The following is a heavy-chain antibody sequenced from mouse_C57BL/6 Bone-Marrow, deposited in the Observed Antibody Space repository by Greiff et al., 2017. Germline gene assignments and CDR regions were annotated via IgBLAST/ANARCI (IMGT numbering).Heavy chain of an antibody. V-gene: IGHV1-81*01. D-gene: IGHD1-1*01. CDR1: GYTFTSYG. CDR3: ARWNYYGSSYGY. Sequence: VQLQQSGAELARPGASVKLSCKASGYTFTSYGISWVKQRTGQGLEWIGAIYPRSGNTSYNEKFKGKATLTADKSSSTAYMELRSLTSEDSAVYFCARWNYYGSSYGYWGQGTTLTVSS. J-gene: IGHJ2*01. CDR2: IYPRSGNT.